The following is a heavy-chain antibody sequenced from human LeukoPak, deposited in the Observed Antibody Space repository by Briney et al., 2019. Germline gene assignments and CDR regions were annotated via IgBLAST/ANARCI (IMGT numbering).Heavy chain of an antibody. D-gene: IGHD3-22*01. V-gene: IGHV1-2*02. CDR3: ARDHGPYYDIPLHY. J-gene: IGHJ4*02. Sequence: ASVKVSCKAPGSTFAGYYVHWVRQAPGQGLEWMGWINPSSGSTNYVQKFQGRLTMTRDTSISTAYMDLSSLRSDDTAVYYCARDHGPYYDIPLHYWGQGTLVTVSS. CDR2: INPSSGST. CDR1: GSTFAGYY.